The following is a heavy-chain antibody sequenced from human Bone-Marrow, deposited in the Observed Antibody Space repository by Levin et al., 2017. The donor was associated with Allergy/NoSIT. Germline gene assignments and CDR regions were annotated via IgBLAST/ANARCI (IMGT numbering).Heavy chain of an antibody. D-gene: IGHD1-26*01. CDR3: ARVVLYSGSYVGFDY. CDR2: IYSGGST. Sequence: PGGSLRLSCAASGFTVSSNYMSWVRQAPGKGLEWVSVIYSGGSTYYADSVKGRFTISRDNSKNTLYLQMNSLRAEDTAVYYCARVVLYSGSYVGFDYWGQGTLVTVSS. CDR1: GFTVSSNY. V-gene: IGHV3-53*01. J-gene: IGHJ4*02.